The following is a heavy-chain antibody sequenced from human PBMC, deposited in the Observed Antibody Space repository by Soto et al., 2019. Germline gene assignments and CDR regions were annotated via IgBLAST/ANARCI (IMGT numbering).Heavy chain of an antibody. CDR2: ISYDGSNK. CDR1: GFTFSSYG. J-gene: IGHJ4*02. Sequence: QVQLVESGGGVVQPGRSLRLSCAASGFTFSSYGMHWVRQAPGKGLEWVAVISYDGSNKYYADSVKGRFTISRDNSKNTLYLQMNSLRAEDTAVYYCAKDGSSGWMLYYFDYWGQGTLVTVSS. V-gene: IGHV3-30*18. CDR3: AKDGSSGWMLYYFDY. D-gene: IGHD6-19*01.